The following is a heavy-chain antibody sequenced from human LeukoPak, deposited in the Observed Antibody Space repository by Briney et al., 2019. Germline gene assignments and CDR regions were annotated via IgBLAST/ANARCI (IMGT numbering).Heavy chain of an antibody. CDR2: LIPMFRTP. CDR3: ARDSTGTTWQLDY. J-gene: IGHJ4*02. V-gene: IGHV1-69*05. D-gene: IGHD1-1*01. Sequence: GASVQVSCKAAGGAFSRYAFSWVRQAPGQGLAWMGGLIPMFRTPNYAQKFLGRVTITTDESTSTAYMELTSLGADDTAVYYCARDSTGTTWQLDYWGQGTLVTVSS. CDR1: GGAFSRYA.